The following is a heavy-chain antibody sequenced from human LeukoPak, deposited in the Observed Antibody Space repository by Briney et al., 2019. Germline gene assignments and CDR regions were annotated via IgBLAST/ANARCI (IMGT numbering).Heavy chain of an antibody. J-gene: IGHJ4*02. CDR1: GGSISGYS. CDR2: IFYSGRT. V-gene: IGHV4-59*08. D-gene: IGHD2-21*01. Sequence: SETLSLTCTVFGGSISGYSWTWIRQSPEKGLEWIGEIFYSGRTTYNPSLESRLTISLDPSKNEFSMKLRSVTAADTAVYYCATSYSPLILYWGQGILVTVSS. CDR3: ATSYSPLILY.